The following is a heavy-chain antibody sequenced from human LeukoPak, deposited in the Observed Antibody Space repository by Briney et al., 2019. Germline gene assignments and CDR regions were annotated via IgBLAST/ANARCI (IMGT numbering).Heavy chain of an antibody. J-gene: IGHJ4*02. V-gene: IGHV3-30*04. CDR3: ARDSLPRLPYYFDY. CDR1: GFTFSSYA. Sequence: GGSLRLSCAASGFTFSSYAMSWVRQAPGKGLEWVAVISYDGSNKYYADSVKGRFTISRDNSKNTLYLQMNSLRAEDTAVYYCARDSLPRLPYYFDYWGQGTLVTVSS. CDR2: ISYDGSNK.